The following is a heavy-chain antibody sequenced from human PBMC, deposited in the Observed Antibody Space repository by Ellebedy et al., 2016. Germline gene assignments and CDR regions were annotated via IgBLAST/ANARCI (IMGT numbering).Heavy chain of an antibody. Sequence: ASVKVSXKASGGTFSSYAISWVRQAPGQGLEWMGWINPNSGGTNYAQKFQGRVTVTRDTSISTAYMELSRLRSDDTAVYYCARDQNGGTLELGVNYFDYWGQGTLVTVSS. CDR3: ARDQNGGTLELGVNYFDY. CDR1: GGTFSSYA. CDR2: INPNSGGT. D-gene: IGHD1-7*01. J-gene: IGHJ4*02. V-gene: IGHV1-2*02.